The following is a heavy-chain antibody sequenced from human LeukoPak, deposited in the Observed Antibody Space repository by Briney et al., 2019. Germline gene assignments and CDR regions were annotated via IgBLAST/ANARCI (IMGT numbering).Heavy chain of an antibody. Sequence: SVKVSCKASGCTFSSYAISWVRQAPGQGLEWMGRIIPSLGITNYAQKLQGRVTITADKSTSTAYMELSSLRSEDTAVYYCARDSGMGRAWVAGLAYFDYWGEGTLVSVSS. CDR3: ARDSGMGRAWVAGLAYFDY. J-gene: IGHJ4*02. CDR2: IIPSLGIT. CDR1: GCTFSSYA. D-gene: IGHD1-26*01. V-gene: IGHV1-69*04.